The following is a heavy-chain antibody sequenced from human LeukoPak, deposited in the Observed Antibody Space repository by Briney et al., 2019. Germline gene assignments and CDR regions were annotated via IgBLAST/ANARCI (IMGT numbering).Heavy chain of an antibody. CDR1: GGSISSSSSY. D-gene: IGHD2/OR15-2a*01. J-gene: IGHJ3*02. CDR2: IYYSGNT. V-gene: IGHV4-39*01. CDR3: TRLLRSIDAFDI. Sequence: SETLSLTCTVSGGSISSSSSYWGWIRQPPGKGLEWIGSIYYSGNTYYNPSLRSRVTISVDTSKNQFSLKLSSMTAADTALYYCTRLLRSIDAFDIWGQGTMVTVSS.